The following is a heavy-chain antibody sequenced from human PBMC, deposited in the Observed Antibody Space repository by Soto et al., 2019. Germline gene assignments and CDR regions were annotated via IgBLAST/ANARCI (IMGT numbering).Heavy chain of an antibody. J-gene: IGHJ4*02. V-gene: IGHV1-18*01. Sequence: QVHLVQSGAEVKKPWASVKVSCKGSGYAFTTYGITWVRQAPGQGLEWMGWISAHNGNTNYAQKLQGRGTVTRDTSTSTAYMELRSLRSDDTAVYYCARGRYGDYWGQGALVTVSS. CDR1: GYAFTTYG. D-gene: IGHD1-1*01. CDR3: ARGRYGDY. CDR2: ISAHNGNT.